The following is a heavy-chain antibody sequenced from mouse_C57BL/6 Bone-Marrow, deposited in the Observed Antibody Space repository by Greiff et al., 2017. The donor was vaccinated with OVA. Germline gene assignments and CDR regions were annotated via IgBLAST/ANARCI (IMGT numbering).Heavy chain of an antibody. V-gene: IGHV1-55*01. Sequence: QVQLQQPGAELVKPGASVKMSCKASGYTFTSYWITWVKQRPGQGLEWIGDIYPGSGSTNYNEKFKSKATLTVDTSSSTAYMQLSSLTSEDSAVYYCARESENYSGRENWGQGTLVTVSA. CDR3: ARESENYSGREN. CDR2: IYPGSGST. J-gene: IGHJ3*01. CDR1: GYTFTSYW. D-gene: IGHD1-1*01.